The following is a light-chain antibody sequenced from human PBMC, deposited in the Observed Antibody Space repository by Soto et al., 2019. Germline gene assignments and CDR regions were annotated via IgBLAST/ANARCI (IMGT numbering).Light chain of an antibody. J-gene: IGKJ1*01. Sequence: EIVMTQSPATLSVSPGERXTLSXRASQSVSGNLAWYQQKPGQAPRLLIYGASTGATGIPARFSGSGSGTEFTLTISSLQSEDFAVYYCQQYNNWPRTFGQGTKVEIK. V-gene: IGKV3-15*01. CDR3: QQYNNWPRT. CDR2: GAS. CDR1: QSVSGN.